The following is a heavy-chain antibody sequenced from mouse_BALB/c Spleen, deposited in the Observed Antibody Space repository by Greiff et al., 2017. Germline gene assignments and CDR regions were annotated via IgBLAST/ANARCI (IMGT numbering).Heavy chain of an antibody. J-gene: IGHJ2*01. Sequence: DVHLVESGGGLVQPKGSLKLSCAASGFTFNTYAMNWVRQAPGKGLEWVARIRSKSNNYATYYADSVKDRFTISRDDSQSMLYLQMNNLKTEDTAMYYCVRQDYGSNYFDYWGQGTTLTVSS. CDR1: GFTFNTYA. CDR3: VRQDYGSNYFDY. CDR2: IRSKSNNYAT. V-gene: IGHV10-1*02. D-gene: IGHD1-1*01.